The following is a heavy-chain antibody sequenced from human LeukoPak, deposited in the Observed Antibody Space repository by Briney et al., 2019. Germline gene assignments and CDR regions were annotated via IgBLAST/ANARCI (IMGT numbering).Heavy chain of an antibody. J-gene: IGHJ5*02. V-gene: IGHV4-39*01. Sequence: SETLSLTCSISGDSITTNSYWWGWIRQSAGKGLEWIGSIYSSGNSYYNPSLKTRATISPDTSKNQYSLRLTSVTAADTAIYYCSRRGIWDLQIGNSFGPWGQGILVIVSS. CDR3: SRRGIWDLQIGNSFGP. D-gene: IGHD3-16*01. CDR1: GDSITTNSYW. CDR2: IYSSGNS.